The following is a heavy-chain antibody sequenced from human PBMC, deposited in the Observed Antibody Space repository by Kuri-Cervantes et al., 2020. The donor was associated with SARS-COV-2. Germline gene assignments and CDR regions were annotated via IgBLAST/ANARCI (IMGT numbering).Heavy chain of an antibody. Sequence: GGSLRLSCAASGFTFDDYTMHWVRQAPGKGLEWVSLISWDGGSTYYADSVKGRFTISRDNSKNSLYLQMNSLRAEDTAVYYCASGSGSYYGGDYWGQGTLVTVSS. J-gene: IGHJ4*02. D-gene: IGHD1-26*01. CDR1: GFTFDDYT. V-gene: IGHV3-43*01. CDR3: ASGSGSYYGGDY. CDR2: ISWDGGST.